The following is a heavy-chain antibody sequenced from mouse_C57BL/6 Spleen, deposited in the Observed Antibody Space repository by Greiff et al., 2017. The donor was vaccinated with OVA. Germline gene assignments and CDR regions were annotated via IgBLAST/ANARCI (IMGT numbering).Heavy chain of an antibody. CDR1: GFNIKDDY. V-gene: IGHV14-4*01. CDR2: IDPENGDT. Sequence: ESGAELVRPGASVKLSCTASGFNIKDDYMHWVKQRPEQGLEWIGWIDPENGDTEYASKFQGKATITADTSSNTAYLQLSSLTSEDAAVYYCTRGYFDGWGTGTTVTVSS. J-gene: IGHJ1*03. CDR3: TRGYFDG.